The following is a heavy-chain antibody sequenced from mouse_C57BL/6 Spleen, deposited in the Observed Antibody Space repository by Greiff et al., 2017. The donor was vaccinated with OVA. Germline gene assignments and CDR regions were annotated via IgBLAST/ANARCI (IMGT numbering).Heavy chain of an antibody. D-gene: IGHD2-2*01. Sequence: VQLQQSGTELVKPGASVKLSCKASGYTFTSYWMHWVKQRPGQGLEWIGNINPSNGGTNYNEKFKSKATLTVDESSSTAYMQLSSLTSEDAAVYYCARGADGYDPFAYWGQGTLVTVSA. CDR2: INPSNGGT. V-gene: IGHV1-53*01. CDR3: ARGADGYDPFAY. J-gene: IGHJ3*01. CDR1: GYTFTSYW.